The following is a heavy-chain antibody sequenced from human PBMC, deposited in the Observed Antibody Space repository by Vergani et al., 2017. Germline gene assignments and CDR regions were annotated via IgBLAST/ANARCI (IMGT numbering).Heavy chain of an antibody. Sequence: QVQLVESGGNLVQPGRSLRLSCAAAGFKFSNFGMHWVRQVPGMGLEWVAFISYNGGNQYYADSVQGRFTISRDNTKNILYLQMSSLRVEDTALYYCTRDVADTHSSIWPLNYHYFMDVWGEGTTVTVSS. D-gene: IGHD6-13*01. CDR2: ISYNGGNQ. J-gene: IGHJ6*03. CDR1: GFKFSNFG. CDR3: TRDVADTHSSIWPLNYHYFMDV. V-gene: IGHV3-33*05.